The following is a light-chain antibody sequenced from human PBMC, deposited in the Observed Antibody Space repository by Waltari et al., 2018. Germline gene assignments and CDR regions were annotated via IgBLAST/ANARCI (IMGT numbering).Light chain of an antibody. CDR2: WAS. CDR1: QSVLYNSNDTNY. J-gene: IGKJ1*01. CDR3: QQYYRSRT. Sequence: DIVMTQSPDSLAVSLGARATINCKSSQSVLYNSNDTNYLAWYQQKPGQPPKLLIYWASTRESGVPDRFSGSGSGTDFTLTISSLQAEDVAVYYCQQYYRSRTFGQGTKVEIK. V-gene: IGKV4-1*01.